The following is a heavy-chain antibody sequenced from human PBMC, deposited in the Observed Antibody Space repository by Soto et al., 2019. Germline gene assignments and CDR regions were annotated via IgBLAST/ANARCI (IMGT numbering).Heavy chain of an antibody. Sequence: QVYLVQSGAEVKKPGSSVKISCKASGGIFSSNTINWVRQAAGQGLEWMGGIIPLFGTANDAEKFQGRVTITADNSTKAEYMELTSLRSEDTAVYYCARKAAGGGDCYAFDSWGQGTLVTVSS. CDR1: GGIFSSNT. CDR2: IIPLFGTA. J-gene: IGHJ4*02. V-gene: IGHV1-69*06. CDR3: ARKAAGGGDCYAFDS. D-gene: IGHD2-21*02.